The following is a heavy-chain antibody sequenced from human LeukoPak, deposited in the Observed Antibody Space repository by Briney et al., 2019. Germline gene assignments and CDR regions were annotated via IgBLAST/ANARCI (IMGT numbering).Heavy chain of an antibody. Sequence: GGSLRLSCAASGFTFSSYSMNWVRQAPGKGLEWVSSISSSSSYIYYADSVKGRFTISRDNAKNSLYLQMNSLRAEDTAVYYCARDPRGGNFDIWGQGTMVTFSS. V-gene: IGHV3-21*01. CDR1: GFTFSSYS. CDR2: ISSSSSYI. CDR3: ARDPRGGNFDI. J-gene: IGHJ3*02. D-gene: IGHD1-26*01.